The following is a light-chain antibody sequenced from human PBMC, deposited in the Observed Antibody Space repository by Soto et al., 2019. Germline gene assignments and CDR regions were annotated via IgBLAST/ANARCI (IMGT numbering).Light chain of an antibody. J-gene: IGKJ2*01. CDR2: GAS. CDR3: QQYTNWPPYT. CDR1: QSVSTN. Sequence: EIVMTQSPATLSVSPGERATLSCRASQSVSTNLAWYQQKPGLSPRLLIYGASTRATGIPARFSGSGSETEFTLTISSLQSEDFAVYYCQQYTNWPPYTFGQGTNLEIK. V-gene: IGKV3-15*01.